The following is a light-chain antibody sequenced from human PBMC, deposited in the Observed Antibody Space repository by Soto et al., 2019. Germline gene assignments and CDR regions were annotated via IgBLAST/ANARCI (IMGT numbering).Light chain of an antibody. CDR2: RNN. CDR1: SSNIGSNY. Sequence: QSVLTQPPSASGTPGKRVTISCSGSSSNIGSNYVYWYQQLPGTSPKLLIYRNNQRPSGVPDRFSCSKSGTSASLSISGLGSEDEADYCWAACDASLSGSYVFGTGTKLAVI. J-gene: IGLJ1*01. CDR3: AACDASLSGSYV. V-gene: IGLV1-47*01.